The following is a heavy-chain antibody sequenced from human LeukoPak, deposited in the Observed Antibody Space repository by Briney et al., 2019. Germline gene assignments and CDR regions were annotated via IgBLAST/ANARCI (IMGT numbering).Heavy chain of an antibody. CDR1: GFTFSSYA. V-gene: IGHV3-30-3*01. Sequence: PGGSLRLSCAASGFTFSSYAMHWVRQAPGKGLEWVAVISYDGSNKYYADSVKGRFTISRDNSKNTLYLQMNSLRAEDTAVYYCASASFLERLLLRWWGQGTLVTVSS. J-gene: IGHJ4*02. CDR3: ASASFLERLLLRW. D-gene: IGHD3-3*02. CDR2: ISYDGSNK.